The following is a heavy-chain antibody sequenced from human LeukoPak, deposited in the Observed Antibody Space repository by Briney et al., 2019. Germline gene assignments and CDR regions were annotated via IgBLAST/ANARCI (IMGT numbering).Heavy chain of an antibody. CDR2: IHNSEKT. V-gene: IGHV4-61*01. CDR1: RGSVSSGSYY. Sequence: SGTLSLTCTVSRGSVSSGSYYWSCLRQPPRKGLEWSGHIHNSEKTNYNPSLKGRVAMSVDTSKNQFSRKLSTVTAAVPADYCCASVYYNMIHYHPLGFLGQGTLVTGPS. CDR3: ASVYYNMIHYHPLGF. J-gene: IGHJ4*01. D-gene: IGHD2-8*01.